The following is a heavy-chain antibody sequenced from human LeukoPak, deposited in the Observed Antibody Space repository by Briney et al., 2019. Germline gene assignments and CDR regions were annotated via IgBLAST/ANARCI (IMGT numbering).Heavy chain of an antibody. J-gene: IGHJ6*02. CDR2: INHSGST. V-gene: IGHV4-34*01. CDR3: ARERYCSSTSCYLSGDYYYGMDV. D-gene: IGHD2-2*01. Sequence: SETLSLTCAVYGGSFSGYYWSWIRQPPGKGLEWIGEINHSGSTNYNPSLKSRVTMSVDTSKNQFSLKLSSVTAADTAVYYCARERYCSSTSCYLSGDYYYGMDVWGQGTTVTVSS. CDR1: GGSFSGYY.